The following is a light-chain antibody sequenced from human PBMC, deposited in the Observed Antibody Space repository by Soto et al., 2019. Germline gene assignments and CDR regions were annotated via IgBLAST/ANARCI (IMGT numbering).Light chain of an antibody. CDR3: QQHNNWPLT. J-gene: IGKJ4*01. CDR1: QSVSSY. V-gene: IGKV3-11*01. CDR2: DAS. Sequence: EIVLTQSPATLSLSPGERATLSCRASQSVSSYLAWYQLKPGQAPRLLIYDASTGATGIPTRFSGSGSGTEFTLTISSLQPEDFAVYYCQQHNNWPLTFGGGTKVDI.